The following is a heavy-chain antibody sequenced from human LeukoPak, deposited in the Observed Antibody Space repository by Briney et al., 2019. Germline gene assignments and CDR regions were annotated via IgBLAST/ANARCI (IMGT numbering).Heavy chain of an antibody. D-gene: IGHD3-22*01. CDR2: INPNSGGT. Sequence: ASVKVSCKASGYSFTGYYMHWVRQAPGQGLEWMGWINPNSGGTNYAQKFQGRVTMARDTSITTAYMELSRLRSDDTAVYYCARGDTRSYYPPDYWGQGTLVTVSS. V-gene: IGHV1-2*02. J-gene: IGHJ4*02. CDR1: GYSFTGYY. CDR3: ARGDTRSYYPPDY.